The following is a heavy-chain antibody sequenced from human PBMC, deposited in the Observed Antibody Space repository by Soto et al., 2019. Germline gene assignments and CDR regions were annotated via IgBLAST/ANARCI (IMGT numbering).Heavy chain of an antibody. Sequence: GGSLRLSCAASGFTFSSYAMSWVRQAPGKGLEWVSAISGSGGSTYYADSVKGRFTISRDNSKNTLYLQMNSLRAEDTAVYYCAKDPYPTMIVGGLIPVYFDYWGQGTLVTVSS. D-gene: IGHD3-22*01. CDR1: GFTFSSYA. CDR3: AKDPYPTMIVGGLIPVYFDY. CDR2: ISGSGGST. V-gene: IGHV3-23*01. J-gene: IGHJ4*02.